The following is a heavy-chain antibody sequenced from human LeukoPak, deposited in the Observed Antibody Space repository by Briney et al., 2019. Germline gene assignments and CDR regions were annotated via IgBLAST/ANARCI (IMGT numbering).Heavy chain of an antibody. V-gene: IGHV3-15*01. CDR1: GFTFRNAW. D-gene: IGHD3-22*01. CDR2: TISKTDGGTT. Sequence: GGSLRLSCAASGFTFRNAWMSWVRQAPGKGLEWVGRTISKTDGGTTDYAAPVKGRFTISRDDSKNSLYLQMNSLKTEDTAVYYYTTVQSYYYDSSGYYIIDYWGQGTLVTVSS. J-gene: IGHJ4*02. CDR3: TTVQSYYYDSSGYYIIDY.